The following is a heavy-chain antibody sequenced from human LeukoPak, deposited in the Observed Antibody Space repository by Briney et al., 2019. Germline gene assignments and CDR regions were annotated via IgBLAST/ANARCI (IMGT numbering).Heavy chain of an antibody. Sequence: ASVKVSCKASGYTFTSYGISWVRQAPVQGLEWMGWISAYNGNTNYAQKLQGRVTMTTDTSTSTAYMELRSLRSDDTAVYYCARAGASSSWSPFDPWGQGTLVTVSS. CDR2: ISAYNGNT. CDR1: GYTFTSYG. D-gene: IGHD6-13*01. CDR3: ARAGASSSWSPFDP. V-gene: IGHV1-18*01. J-gene: IGHJ5*02.